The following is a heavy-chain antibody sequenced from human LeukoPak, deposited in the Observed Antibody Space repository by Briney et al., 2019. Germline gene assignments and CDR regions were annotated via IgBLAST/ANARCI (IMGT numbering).Heavy chain of an antibody. J-gene: IGHJ5*02. V-gene: IGHV4-61*02. CDR3: ARDGGYYYDSSAQTNWFDP. CDR2: IYTSGST. CDR1: GGSISSGSYY. Sequence: PSQTLSLTCTVSGGSISSGSYYWSWIRQPAGKGLEWIGRIYTSGSTHYNPSLKSRVTISVDTSKNQFSLKLSSVTAADTAVYYCARDGGYYYDSSAQTNWFDPWGQGTLVTVSS. D-gene: IGHD3-22*01.